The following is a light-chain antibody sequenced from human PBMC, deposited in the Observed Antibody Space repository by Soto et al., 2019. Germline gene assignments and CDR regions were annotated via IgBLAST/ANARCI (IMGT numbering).Light chain of an antibody. CDR3: SSYTVSSTYV. Sequence: QSVLTQPASVSGSPGQSITISCTGTSSDIGGYNYVSWYRQHPGKAPQLMIYDVTNRPSGVSNRFSGSKSGNTASLTISGLRTGDEAHYFCSSYTVSSTYVFGTGTKVTVL. V-gene: IGLV2-14*03. CDR1: SSDIGGYNY. CDR2: DVT. J-gene: IGLJ1*01.